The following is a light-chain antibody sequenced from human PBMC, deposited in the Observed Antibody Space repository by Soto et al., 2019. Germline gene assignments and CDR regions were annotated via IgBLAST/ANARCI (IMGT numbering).Light chain of an antibody. CDR2: DNT. J-gene: IGLJ2*01. CDR1: SSNIGNNY. CDR3: GSWDSSLSGVI. V-gene: IGLV1-51*01. Sequence: QPVLTQPPSVSAAPGQKVTISCSGSSSNIGNNYVSWYQQLPGTAPKLLIYDNTKRPSGIPDRFSGSKSGTSATLGISGLQTGDEADYYCGSWDSSLSGVIFGGGTQLTVL.